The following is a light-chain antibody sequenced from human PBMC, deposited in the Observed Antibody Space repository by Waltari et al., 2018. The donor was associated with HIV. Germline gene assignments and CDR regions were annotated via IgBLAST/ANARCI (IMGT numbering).Light chain of an antibody. CDR2: EVS. Sequence: QSALTQPASVSGSPGPSITLSCTGTSRDVGGYNYVSWYQQHPGKAPKLMIYEVSNRPSGVSNRFSGSKSGNTASLTISGLQAEDEADYYCSSYTSSSVVFGGGTKLTVL. CDR3: SSYTSSSVV. CDR1: SRDVGGYNY. J-gene: IGLJ2*01. V-gene: IGLV2-14*01.